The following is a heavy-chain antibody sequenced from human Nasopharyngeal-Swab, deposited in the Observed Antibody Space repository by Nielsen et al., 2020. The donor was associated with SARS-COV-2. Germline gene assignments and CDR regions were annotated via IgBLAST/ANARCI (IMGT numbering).Heavy chain of an antibody. V-gene: IGHV4-34*01. Sequence: REAPGKGLEWIGDINWAGTTNYSPSLKSRVTISIDTSSNQFSLKLNSVTAADTAVYYCSKTLRPRSAGAGGLNVWGKGTTVTVSS. J-gene: IGHJ6*04. CDR3: SKTLRPRSAGAGGLNV. CDR2: INWAGTT. D-gene: IGHD3-3*01.